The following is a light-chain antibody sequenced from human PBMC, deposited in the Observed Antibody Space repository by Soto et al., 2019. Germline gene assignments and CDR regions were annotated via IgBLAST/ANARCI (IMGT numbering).Light chain of an antibody. CDR1: SSDVGAYNY. Sequence: QSALTQPASVSGSPGQSITISCTGSSSDVGAYNYVSWYQHHPDKAPKLVIYDVTNRPSGVSNRVSGSKSGNTASLTISGLQAEDEADYYCNSYTSSTTPYVFGNGTQVPVL. J-gene: IGLJ1*01. V-gene: IGLV2-14*03. CDR2: DVT. CDR3: NSYTSSTTPYV.